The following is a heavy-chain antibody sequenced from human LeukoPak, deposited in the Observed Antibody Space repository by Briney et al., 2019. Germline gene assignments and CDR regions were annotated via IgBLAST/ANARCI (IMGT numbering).Heavy chain of an antibody. CDR2: IYYSGST. CDR1: GGSISSSSYY. J-gene: IGHJ4*02. D-gene: IGHD1-1*01. V-gene: IGHV4-39*01. CDR3: ARHEETGCFDY. Sequence: SETLSLTRTVSGGSISSSSYYWGWIRQPPGKGLEWIGSIYYSGSTYYNPSLKSRVTISVDTSKNQFSLKLSSVTAADTAVYYCARHEETGCFDYWGQGTLVTVSS.